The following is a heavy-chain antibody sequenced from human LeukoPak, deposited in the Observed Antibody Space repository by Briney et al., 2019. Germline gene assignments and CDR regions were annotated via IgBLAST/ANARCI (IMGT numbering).Heavy chain of an antibody. Sequence: ASVKVSCKASGGTFSSYAISWVRQAPGQGLEWMGRIIPILGIANYAQKFQGRVTITADKSTSTAYMELSSLRSEDTAVYYCAREYDFWSGYDDCWGQGTLVTVSS. CDR3: AREYDFWSGYDDC. D-gene: IGHD3-3*01. CDR1: GGTFSSYA. V-gene: IGHV1-69*04. J-gene: IGHJ4*02. CDR2: IIPILGIA.